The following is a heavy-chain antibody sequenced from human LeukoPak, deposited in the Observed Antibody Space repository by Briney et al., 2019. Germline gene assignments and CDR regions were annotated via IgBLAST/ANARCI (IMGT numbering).Heavy chain of an antibody. J-gene: IGHJ4*02. Sequence: PGGSLRLSCAASGFTFSSYGMHWVRQAPGKGLEWVAFIRYDGSNKYYADSVKSRFTISRDNSKNTLYLQMNSLRAEDTAVYYCAKDSAVAGTNLDYWGQGTLVTVSS. CDR2: IRYDGSNK. CDR3: AKDSAVAGTNLDY. D-gene: IGHD6-19*01. CDR1: GFTFSSYG. V-gene: IGHV3-30*02.